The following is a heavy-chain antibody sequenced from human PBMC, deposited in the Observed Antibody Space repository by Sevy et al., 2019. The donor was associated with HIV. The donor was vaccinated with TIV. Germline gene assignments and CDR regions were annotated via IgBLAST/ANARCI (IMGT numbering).Heavy chain of an antibody. CDR2: INPNSGGT. D-gene: IGHD3-16*01. CDR1: GYTFTGYY. Sequence: ASVKVSCKASGYTFTGYYMHWVRQAPGQGLEWMGWINPNSGGTNYAQKFQGRVTMTRDTSISTVYMELSRLRSDDTAMYYCARMGVRGLLMYYYYYMDVWGKGTTVTVSS. V-gene: IGHV1-2*02. CDR3: ARMGVRGLLMYYYYYMDV. J-gene: IGHJ6*03.